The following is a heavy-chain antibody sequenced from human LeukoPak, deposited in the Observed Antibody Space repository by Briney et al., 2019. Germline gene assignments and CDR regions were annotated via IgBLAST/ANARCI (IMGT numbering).Heavy chain of an antibody. CDR2: FSYRWST. Sequence: PSETLSLTFPVSGCSHSNSSFHRGLDPPPPGKGPEGIGGFSYRWSTYYNPSLESRVTISVDTSKNQFSLKLRSVTAADTAVYYCARHRYYSNYFDYWGQGTLVTVSS. D-gene: IGHD3-10*01. CDR3: ARHRYYSNYFDY. J-gene: IGHJ4*02. V-gene: IGHV4-39*01. CDR1: GCSHSNSSFH.